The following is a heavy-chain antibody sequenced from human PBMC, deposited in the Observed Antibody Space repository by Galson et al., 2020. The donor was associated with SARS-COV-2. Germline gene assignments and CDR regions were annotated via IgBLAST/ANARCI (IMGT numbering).Heavy chain of an antibody. V-gene: IGHV1-69*05. D-gene: IGHD6-19*01. CDR1: GGTLNNYP. CDR3: ASHTPGYSTGWG. Sequence: ASVKVSCKSSGGTLNNYPIRWLRQPPGQGLEWMGRIHHKFGRPNYAPRLQGRVTITTDESTGTAYMELSSLRSEETALYYCASHTPGYSTGWGWGQGALVTVSS. J-gene: IGHJ4*02. CDR2: IHHKFGRP.